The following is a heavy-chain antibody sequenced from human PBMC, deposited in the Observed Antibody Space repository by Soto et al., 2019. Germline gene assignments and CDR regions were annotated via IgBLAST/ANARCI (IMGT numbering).Heavy chain of an antibody. CDR3: AREYSNSPEAFDL. CDR2: IYHSGRT. V-gene: IGHV4-61*01. J-gene: IGHJ4*02. Sequence: QVQLQESGPGLVKPSETLSLTCTVSGGSVNSDYYYWSWIRQPPGKGLEWIGYIYHSGRTNYNPSLRSRVPILLDASRIQFSLKLSSVTAADTAVFYCAREYSNSPEAFDLLGQGTLVTVSS. D-gene: IGHD6-6*01. CDR1: GGSVNSDYYY.